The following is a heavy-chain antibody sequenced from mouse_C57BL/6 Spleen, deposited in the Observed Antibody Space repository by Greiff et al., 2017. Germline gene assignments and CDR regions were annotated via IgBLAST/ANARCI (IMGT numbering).Heavy chain of an antibody. CDR1: GYTFTSYW. V-gene: IGHV1-50*01. CDR2: IDPSDSYT. J-gene: IGHJ2*01. CDR3: ARSYDYDGHYLDY. D-gene: IGHD2-4*01. Sequence: QVQLQQPGAELVKPGASVKLSCKASGYTFTSYWMQWVKQRPGQGLEWIGEIDPSDSYTNYNQKFKGKATLTVDTSSSTAYMQLSSLTSEDSAVYYCARSYDYDGHYLDYWGQGTTLTVSS.